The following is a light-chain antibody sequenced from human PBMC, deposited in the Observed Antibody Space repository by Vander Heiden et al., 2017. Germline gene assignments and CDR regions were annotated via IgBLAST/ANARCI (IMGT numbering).Light chain of an antibody. V-gene: IGLV2-14*01. Sequence: QSALTQPASVSGSPGQSITISCTGTSSDVGGYNYVSWYQQHPGKAPKLMIYEVSNRPSGVSNRFSGSKSGNTASLTISGLQAEDDADYYCSSYTSSSTLLFGTGTKVTVL. CDR1: SSDVGGYNY. J-gene: IGLJ1*01. CDR2: EVS. CDR3: SSYTSSSTLL.